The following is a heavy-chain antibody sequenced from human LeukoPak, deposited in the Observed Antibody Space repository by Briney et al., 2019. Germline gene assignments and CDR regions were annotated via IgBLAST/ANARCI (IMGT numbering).Heavy chain of an antibody. D-gene: IGHD3-9*01. CDR2: INTDGSRT. Sequence: PGGSLRLSCAASGFTFSRYWMHWVRQAPGRGWVWVSRINTDGSRTDYADSVKGRFTISRDNAKNTLYLQMNSLGAEDTAVYYCASDFTGYDDYWGQGTLVSVSS. J-gene: IGHJ4*02. CDR3: ASDFTGYDDY. V-gene: IGHV3-74*01. CDR1: GFTFSRYW.